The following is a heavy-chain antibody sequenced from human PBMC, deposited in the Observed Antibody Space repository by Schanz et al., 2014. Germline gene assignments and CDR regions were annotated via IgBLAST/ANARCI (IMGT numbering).Heavy chain of an antibody. CDR3: ARGRVLES. D-gene: IGHD1-1*01. J-gene: IGHJ5*02. CDR2: VSRSTPDI. CDR1: EFTFSTDA. V-gene: IGHV3-48*04. Sequence: EVQLLESGGGLVQPGGSLRLSCAASEFTFSTDAMNWVRQAPGKGLEWVSYVSRSTPDIYYADSVKGRFTISRDNAKNSLFLQMNSLRPEDTAVYYCARGRVLESWGQGTLVTVSS.